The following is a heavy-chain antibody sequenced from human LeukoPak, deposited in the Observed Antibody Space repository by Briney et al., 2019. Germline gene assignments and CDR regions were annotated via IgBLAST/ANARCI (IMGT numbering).Heavy chain of an antibody. CDR3: ARDRELELHRVIDY. J-gene: IGHJ4*02. CDR1: GGSISSYY. V-gene: IGHV4-59*01. CDR2: IYYSGST. Sequence: SETLSLTCTVSGGSISSYYWSWIRQPPGKGLEWIGYIYYSGSTNYNPSLKSRVTISVDTSKNRFSLKLSSVTAADTAVYYCARDRELELHRVIDYWGQGTLVTVSS. D-gene: IGHD1-7*01.